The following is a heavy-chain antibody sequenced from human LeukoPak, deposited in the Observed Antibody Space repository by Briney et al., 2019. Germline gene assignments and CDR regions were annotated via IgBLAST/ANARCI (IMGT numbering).Heavy chain of an antibody. CDR3: ATHPGGLQFGFDN. J-gene: IGHJ4*02. CDR1: GYSFTSYW. CDR2: IHPGDSDT. Sequence: PGESLKISCKGSGYSFTSYWIGWVRQMPGKGLEYMGIIHPGDSDTRYSPSFQGQVTISVDRSSSTAHIQWSRLKASDTAMYYCATHPGGLQFGFDNWGQGTLVTVSS. V-gene: IGHV5-51*01. D-gene: IGHD5-24*01.